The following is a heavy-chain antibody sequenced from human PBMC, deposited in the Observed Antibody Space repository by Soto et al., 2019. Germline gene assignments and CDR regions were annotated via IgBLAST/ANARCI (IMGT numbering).Heavy chain of an antibody. V-gene: IGHV4-34*01. CDR2: INHSGST. CDR1: GGSFSGYY. J-gene: IGHJ4*02. Sequence: QVQLQQWGAGLLKPSETLSLTCAVYGGSFSGYYWSWIRQPPGKGLEWIGEINHSGSTNYNPSLKRRVTKXXDXSXIQFSLKPSSVTAADTAVYYCARGSRYYGSGSYFGYGGQGTLVTVSS. CDR3: ARGSRYYGSGSYFGY. D-gene: IGHD3-10*01.